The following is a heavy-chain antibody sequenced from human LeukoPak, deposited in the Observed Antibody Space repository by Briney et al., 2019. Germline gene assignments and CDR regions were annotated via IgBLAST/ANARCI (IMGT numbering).Heavy chain of an antibody. CDR2: INNSGST. D-gene: IGHD4-17*01. CDR1: GGSFSGYY. J-gene: IGHJ1*01. Sequence: PSETLSLTCAVDGGSFSGYYWSCIRQPPGKGLEWIGEINNSGSTNYNPSLKSRVTISVDTSQTQFSWNLSSVTATDPAVYYVARVGGAGSFFQYWGQGTLITVSS. V-gene: IGHV4-34*01. CDR3: ARVGGAGSFFQY.